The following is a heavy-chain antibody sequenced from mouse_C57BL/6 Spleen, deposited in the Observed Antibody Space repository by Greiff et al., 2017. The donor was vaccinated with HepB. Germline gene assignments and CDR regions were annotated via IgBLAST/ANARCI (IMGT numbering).Heavy chain of an antibody. CDR3: ARGITTVVGDY. Sequence: EVMLVESAGGLVKPGGSLKLSCAASGFTFSDYGMHWVRQAPEKGLEWVAYISSGSSTIYYADTVKGRFTISRDNAKNTLFLQMTSLRSEDTAMYYCARGITTVVGDYWGQGTTLTVSS. CDR1: GFTFSDYG. J-gene: IGHJ2*01. CDR2: ISSGSSTI. V-gene: IGHV5-17*01. D-gene: IGHD1-1*01.